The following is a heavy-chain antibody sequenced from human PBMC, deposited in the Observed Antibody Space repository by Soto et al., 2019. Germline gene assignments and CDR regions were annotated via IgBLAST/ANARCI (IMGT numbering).Heavy chain of an antibody. D-gene: IGHD6-13*01. V-gene: IGHV3-23*01. CDR2: ISHSGDIT. CDR1: GFTFSDYA. CDR3: AKDCVAAAGTGWFDF. Sequence: GGSLRLSCAASGFTFSDYAMSWVRQAPGKGLEWVSGISHSGDITYHADSVKGRFTISRDNSKNTRYLHMSSLRAEDTAAYYCAKDCVAAAGTGWFDFWGQGTLVTVSS. J-gene: IGHJ5*01.